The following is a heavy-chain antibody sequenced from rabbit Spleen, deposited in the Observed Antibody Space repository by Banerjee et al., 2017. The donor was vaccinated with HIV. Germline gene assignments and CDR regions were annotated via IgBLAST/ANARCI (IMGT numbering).Heavy chain of an antibody. CDR2: IYAASTSNT. CDR1: GFSFNGGYD. Sequence: QSLEESGGDLVKPGASLTLTCKASGFSFNGGYDMCWVRQAPGKGLEWIACIYAASTSNTYSATWAKGRFTISKTSSTTVTLQMTSLTAADTATYFCARDTSTSFSTYGMDLWGQGTLVTV. J-gene: IGHJ6*01. V-gene: IGHV1S40*01. CDR3: ARDTSTSFSTYGMDL. D-gene: IGHD1-1*01.